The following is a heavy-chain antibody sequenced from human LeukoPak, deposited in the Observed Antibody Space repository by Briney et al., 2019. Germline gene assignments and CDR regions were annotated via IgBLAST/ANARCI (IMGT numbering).Heavy chain of an antibody. Sequence: GGSLGLSCAASGFTFSSYWMHWVRQAPGKGLVWVSRINSDRSSTSYADSVKGRFTISRDNAKNTLYLQMNSLRAEDTAVYYCARRYCSSTSCPFQHWGQGTLVTVSS. CDR2: INSDRSST. CDR1: GFTFSSYW. D-gene: IGHD2-2*01. V-gene: IGHV3-74*01. J-gene: IGHJ1*01. CDR3: ARRYCSSTSCPFQH.